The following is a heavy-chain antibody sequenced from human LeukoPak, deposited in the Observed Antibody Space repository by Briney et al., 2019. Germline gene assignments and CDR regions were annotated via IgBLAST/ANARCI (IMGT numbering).Heavy chain of an antibody. CDR3: ARGGARAPLDAFDI. D-gene: IGHD1-26*01. V-gene: IGHV3-21*01. J-gene: IGHJ3*02. CDR2: ISSSSSYI. Sequence: GGSLRLSCAASGFTFSSYSMNWVRQAPGKGLEWVSSISSSSSYIYYADSVKGRFTISRDNAKNSLYLQMNSLRAEDTAVYYCARGGARAPLDAFDIWGQGTMVTVSS. CDR1: GFTFSSYS.